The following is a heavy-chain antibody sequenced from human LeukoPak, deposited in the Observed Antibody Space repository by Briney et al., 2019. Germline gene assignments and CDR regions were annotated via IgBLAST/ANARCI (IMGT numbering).Heavy chain of an antibody. V-gene: IGHV4-59*01. Sequence: SETLSLTCSVSGGSISGYYWSWVPQPPRKGLEWIGYISHSGSTNYNASLQSRVTMSVDTSRNQFSLKLSSVTAADTAVYYCARDYGFREGSGYDYYFDYWGQGTLVTVSS. J-gene: IGHJ4*02. CDR1: GGSISGYY. CDR3: ARDYGFREGSGYDYYFDY. D-gene: IGHD5-12*01. CDR2: ISHSGST.